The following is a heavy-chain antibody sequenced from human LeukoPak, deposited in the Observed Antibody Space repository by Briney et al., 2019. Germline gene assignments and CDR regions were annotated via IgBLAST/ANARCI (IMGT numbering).Heavy chain of an antibody. CDR2: ISSNGGST. V-gene: IGHV3-64*01. Sequence: GGSLRLSCAASGFTFSSYAMHWVRQAPGKGLEYVSAISSNGGSTYYANSVKGRFTISRDSSKNTLYLQMGSLRAEDMAVYYCARDPRGGWLQLPHYYFDYWGQGTLVTVSS. J-gene: IGHJ4*02. CDR1: GFTFSSYA. D-gene: IGHD5-24*01. CDR3: ARDPRGGWLQLPHYYFDY.